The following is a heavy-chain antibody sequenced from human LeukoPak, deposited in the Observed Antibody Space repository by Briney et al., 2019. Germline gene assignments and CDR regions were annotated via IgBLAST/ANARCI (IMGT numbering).Heavy chain of an antibody. CDR1: GASISSSSYS. CDR3: AKTGYGGNPFDS. CDR2: VYYTGET. V-gene: IGHV4-39*01. D-gene: IGHD4-23*01. Sequence: SETLSLTCTVSGASISSSSYSWGWIRQPPGKGLEWIGGVYYTGETHYNPSLKSRVTISVDVSKNQFSLKLSSVTAADTAVYYCAKTGYGGNPFDSWGQGTQVTVSS. J-gene: IGHJ4*02.